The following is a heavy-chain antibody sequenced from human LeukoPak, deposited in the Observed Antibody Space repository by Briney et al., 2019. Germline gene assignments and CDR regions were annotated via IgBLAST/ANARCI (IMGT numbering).Heavy chain of an antibody. CDR3: AKAGVGATLGGY. CDR2: ISSSSDYI. Sequence: GESLRLSCAASGFTFSTSTMNWVRQAPGKGLEWVSSISSSSDYIYYADSVKGRFTISRDNAKNSLYLQMNSLRAEDTAVYYCAKAGVGATLGGYWGQGTLVTVSS. CDR1: GFTFSTST. D-gene: IGHD1-26*01. V-gene: IGHV3-21*01. J-gene: IGHJ4*02.